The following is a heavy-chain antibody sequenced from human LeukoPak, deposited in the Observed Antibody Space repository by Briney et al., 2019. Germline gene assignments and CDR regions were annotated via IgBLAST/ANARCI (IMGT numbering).Heavy chain of an antibody. V-gene: IGHV1-69*13. D-gene: IGHD3-3*01. J-gene: IGHJ5*02. CDR2: IIPIFGTA. CDR1: GGTFSSYA. Sequence: ASVKVSCKASGGTFSSYAIGWVRQAPGQGLEWMGGIIPIFGTANYAQKFQGRVTITADESTSTAYMELSSLRSEDTAVYYCARDQKGFGVVIINWFDPWGQGTLVTVSS. CDR3: ARDQKGFGVVIINWFDP.